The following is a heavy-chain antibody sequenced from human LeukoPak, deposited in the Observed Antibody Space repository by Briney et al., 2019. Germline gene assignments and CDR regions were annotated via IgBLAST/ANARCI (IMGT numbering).Heavy chain of an antibody. Sequence: GGSLRLSCAASGFTFSSYGMHWVRQAPGKGLEWVAFIRYDGSNKYYADSVKGRFTISRDNSKNTLYLQMNSLRAEDTAVYYCARLSGDSSGYSLGWFDPWGQGTLVTVSS. CDR3: ARLSGDSSGYSLGWFDP. D-gene: IGHD3-22*01. J-gene: IGHJ5*02. CDR1: GFTFSSYG. CDR2: IRYDGSNK. V-gene: IGHV3-30*02.